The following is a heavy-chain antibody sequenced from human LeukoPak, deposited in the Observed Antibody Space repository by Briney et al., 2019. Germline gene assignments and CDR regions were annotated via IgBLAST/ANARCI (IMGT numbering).Heavy chain of an antibody. CDR1: GGTFNNSA. V-gene: IGHV1-69*05. D-gene: IGHD3-22*01. J-gene: IGHJ4*02. CDR2: IMPLFGTA. Sequence: GASVKVSCKTSGGTFNNSAISWVRQAPGQGLEWLGGIMPLFGTAGYAQKFQGRVTITKDESTRTVYLELTSLTSDDTAVYYCAKDWTYYYDSSGYYDYWGQGTLVTVSS. CDR3: AKDWTYYYDSSGYYDY.